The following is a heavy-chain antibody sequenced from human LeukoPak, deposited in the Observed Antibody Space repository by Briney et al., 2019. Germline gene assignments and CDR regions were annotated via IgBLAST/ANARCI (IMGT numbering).Heavy chain of an antibody. CDR1: GYTFTSYG. CDR2: ISAYNGNT. V-gene: IGHV1-18*01. J-gene: IGHJ4*02. CDR3: ARAVLWGDTAMGLFDY. Sequence: ASVKVSCKASGYTFTSYGISWVRQAPGQGLEWMGWISAYNGNTNYAQKLQGGVTMTTDTSTSTAYMELRSLRSDDTAVYYCARAVLWGDTAMGLFDYWGQGTLVTVSS. D-gene: IGHD5-18*01.